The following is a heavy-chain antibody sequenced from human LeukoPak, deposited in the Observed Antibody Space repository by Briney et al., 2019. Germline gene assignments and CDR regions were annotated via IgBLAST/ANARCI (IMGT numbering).Heavy chain of an antibody. D-gene: IGHD3-3*01. CDR1: GYTFIDYY. CDR3: ATEASGLNWFDP. V-gene: IGHV1-2*02. J-gene: IGHJ5*02. CDR2: INPNSGGT. Sequence: GASVKVSCKASGYTFIDYYIHWVRQAPGQGLEWMGWINPNSGGTNYAQNFQGRVTMTRDTSITTTYMELSRLTPDDSAAYFCATEASGLNWFDPWGQGTLVTVSS.